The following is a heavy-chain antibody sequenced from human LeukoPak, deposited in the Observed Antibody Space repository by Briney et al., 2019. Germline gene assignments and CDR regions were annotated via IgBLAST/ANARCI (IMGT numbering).Heavy chain of an antibody. CDR2: IIPILGIA. CDR3: AREVRGVIITGFDY. Sequence: ASVKVSCKASGGTFSSYAISWVRQAPGQGLEWMGRIIPILGIANYAQKFQGRVTITADKSTSTAYMELSSLRSEDTAVYYCAREVRGVIITGFDYWGQGTLVTVSS. D-gene: IGHD3-10*01. J-gene: IGHJ4*02. CDR1: GGTFSSYA. V-gene: IGHV1-69*04.